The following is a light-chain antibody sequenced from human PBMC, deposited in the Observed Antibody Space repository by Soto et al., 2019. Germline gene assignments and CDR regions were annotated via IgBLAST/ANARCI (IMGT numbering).Light chain of an antibody. J-gene: IGKJ1*01. CDR3: QEYNNWPLWT. CDR1: QSVRSN. V-gene: IGKV3-15*01. CDR2: GTS. Sequence: EIVMTQSPATLSVSPGERATLSCRASQSVRSNLAWYQQKPGQAPRLLIYGTSTRATGIPARFSGSGSGTEFTLTISSLQSDDSALYYCQEYNNWPLWTFGKGTKADIK.